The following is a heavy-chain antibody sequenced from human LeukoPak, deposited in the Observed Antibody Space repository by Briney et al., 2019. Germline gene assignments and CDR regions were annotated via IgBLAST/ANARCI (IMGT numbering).Heavy chain of an antibody. D-gene: IGHD3-10*01. Sequence: ASVKVSCKASGYTFTGYYMHWVRQAPGQGLEWMGWINPNSGGTNYAQKFQGRVTMTRDTSISTAYMELSRLRSDDTAVYYCARDLWFGEFVGPPDYWGQGTLVTVSS. V-gene: IGHV1-2*02. J-gene: IGHJ4*02. CDR2: INPNSGGT. CDR3: ARDLWFGEFVGPPDY. CDR1: GYTFTGYY.